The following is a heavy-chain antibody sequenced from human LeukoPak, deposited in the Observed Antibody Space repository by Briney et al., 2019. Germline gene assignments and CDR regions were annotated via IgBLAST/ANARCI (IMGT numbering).Heavy chain of an antibody. CDR1: GVSFSGYY. J-gene: IGHJ5*02. D-gene: IGHD1-26*01. Sequence: SETLSLTCAVYGVSFSGYYWSWIRQPPGKGLEWIGEINHSGSTNYNPSLKSRVTISVDTSKNQFSLKLSSVTAADTAVYYCARGDVTDTGELSSWGQGTLVTVSS. CDR2: INHSGST. CDR3: ARGDVTDTGELSS. V-gene: IGHV4-34*01.